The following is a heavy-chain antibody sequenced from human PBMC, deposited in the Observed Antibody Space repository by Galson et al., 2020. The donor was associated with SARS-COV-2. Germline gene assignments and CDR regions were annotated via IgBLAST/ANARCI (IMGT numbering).Heavy chain of an antibody. CDR3: ARSDCGGDCMMHLDY. Sequence: ASETLSLTCSVSADSISSNNWWSWVRQPPGKGLEWIGEVYHIGSTNYNPSLQSRVTISVDMSQNQFSLTLTSVNAADTAVYYCARSDCGGDCMMHLDYWGQGTLVTVSS. J-gene: IGHJ4*02. CDR2: VYHIGST. V-gene: IGHV4-4*02. D-gene: IGHD2-21*02. CDR1: ADSISSNNW.